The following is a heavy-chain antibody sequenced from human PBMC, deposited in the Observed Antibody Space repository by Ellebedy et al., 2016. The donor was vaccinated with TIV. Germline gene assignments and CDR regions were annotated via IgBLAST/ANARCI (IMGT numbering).Heavy chain of an antibody. CDR2: INPHSGGT. CDR3: ARAGHSAGIAVAGKFGY. Sequence: ASVKVSCKASGYTFTGYYMHWVRQAPGQGLEWMGWINPHSGGTNHAQRFQGRVTMTRDTSISTAYMELSRLRSDDTAVYYCARAGHSAGIAVAGKFGYWGQGTLVTVSS. J-gene: IGHJ4*02. D-gene: IGHD6-19*01. V-gene: IGHV1-2*02. CDR1: GYTFTGYY.